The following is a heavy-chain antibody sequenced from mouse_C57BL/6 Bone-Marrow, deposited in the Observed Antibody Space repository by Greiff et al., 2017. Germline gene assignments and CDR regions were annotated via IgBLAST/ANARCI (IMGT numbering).Heavy chain of an antibody. CDR1: GYTFTSYG. Sequence: QVQLMESGAELARPGASVKLSCKASGYTFTSYGISWVRQRTGQGLEWIGEIYTRSGNTYYNENFKGKATLTTDKSTSTAYMELLRRKSEDSAVYFCARSSLVFYFWGTATTVTGSS. CDR2: IYTRSGNT. J-gene: IGHJ1*03. V-gene: IGHV1-81*01. CDR3: ARSSLVFYF.